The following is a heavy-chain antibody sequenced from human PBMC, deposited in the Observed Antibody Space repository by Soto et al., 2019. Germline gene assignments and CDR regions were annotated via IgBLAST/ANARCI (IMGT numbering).Heavy chain of an antibody. J-gene: IGHJ5*02. V-gene: IGHV4-59*01. CDR1: GGSISIYY. D-gene: IGHD3-22*01. CDR3: ARITYYYDSSGSLLGWFDP. Sequence: SETLSLTCTVSGGSISIYYWSWIRHPPGKGLEWIVYIYYSGSTNYNPSLKSRVTISVDTSKNQFSLKLSSVTAADTAVYYCARITYYYDSSGSLLGWFDPWGQGTLVTVSS. CDR2: IYYSGST.